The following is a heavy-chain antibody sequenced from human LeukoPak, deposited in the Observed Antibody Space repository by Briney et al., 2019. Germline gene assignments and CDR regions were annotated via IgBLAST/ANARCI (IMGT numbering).Heavy chain of an antibody. CDR1: GFTFSDYY. J-gene: IGHJ4*02. CDR3: ARDAALTSYYDFWSGYPYFDY. D-gene: IGHD3-3*01. CDR2: ISGSGGST. V-gene: IGHV3-23*01. Sequence: GGSLRLSCAASGFTFSDYYMSWVRQAPGKGLEWVSAISGSGGSTYYADSVKGRFAISRDNSKNTLYLQMNSLRAEDTAVYYCARDAALTSYYDFWSGYPYFDYWGQGTLVTVSS.